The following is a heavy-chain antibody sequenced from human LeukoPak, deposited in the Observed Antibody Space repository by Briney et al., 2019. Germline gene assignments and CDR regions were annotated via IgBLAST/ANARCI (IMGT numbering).Heavy chain of an antibody. D-gene: IGHD3-9*01. CDR1: GYTFTDYY. J-gene: IGHJ4*02. CDR3: ARGPHLFLTNYFIAY. V-gene: IGHV1-2*02. CDR2: INPKSGGT. Sequence: GASVKVSCKASGYTFTDYYMHWVRQAPGQGLEWMGWINPKSGGTNYVQKFQGRVTMTRDTSISTAYTELNRLRSDDTAMYYCARGPHLFLTNYFIAYWGQGTLVTVSS.